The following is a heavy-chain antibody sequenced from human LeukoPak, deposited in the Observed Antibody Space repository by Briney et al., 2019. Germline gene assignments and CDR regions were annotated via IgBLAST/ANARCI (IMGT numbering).Heavy chain of an antibody. J-gene: IGHJ4*02. CDR2: IRPYDGHT. V-gene: IGHV1-18*04. CDR3: VRDGGAESPTTDY. D-gene: IGHD3-16*01. CDR1: GYSFGIYG. Sequence: ASVKVSCQASGYSFGIYGISWVRQAPGQGLEWMAWIRPYDGHTNYAQNLHARVTLTADMSTSTVYMEMLSLRSDDTAVYYCVRDGGAESPTTDYWGQGTLVTVSS.